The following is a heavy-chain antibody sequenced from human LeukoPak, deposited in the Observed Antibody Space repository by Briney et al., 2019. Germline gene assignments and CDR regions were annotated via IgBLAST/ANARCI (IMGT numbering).Heavy chain of an antibody. Sequence: HHGGSLRLSCAASGFTFDDYAMHWVRQAPGKGLEWVSGISWNSGSIGYADSVKGRFTISRDNAKNSLYLQMNSLRAEDTALYYCAKATMVRGVITRSNWFGPWGQGTLVTVSS. CDR3: AKATMVRGVITRSNWFGP. V-gene: IGHV3-9*01. J-gene: IGHJ5*02. CDR2: ISWNSGSI. D-gene: IGHD3-10*01. CDR1: GFTFDDYA.